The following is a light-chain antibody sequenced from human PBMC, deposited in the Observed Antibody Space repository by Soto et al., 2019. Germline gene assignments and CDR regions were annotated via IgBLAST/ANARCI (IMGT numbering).Light chain of an antibody. J-gene: IGLJ1*01. Sequence: QSALAQPASVSGSPGQSITIPCTGTSGFVGSFSLVSWYQQHPGKAPKVMISEGHRRPSGVPDRFSGSTSVNSASLTISGLQADDEADYFCKSYAGSNTYVFGSGTKVTVL. CDR1: SGFVGSFSL. CDR3: KSYAGSNTYV. V-gene: IGLV2-23*01. CDR2: EGH.